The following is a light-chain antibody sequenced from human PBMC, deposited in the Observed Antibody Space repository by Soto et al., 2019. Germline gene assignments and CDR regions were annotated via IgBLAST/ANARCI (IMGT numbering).Light chain of an antibody. CDR2: GNS. Sequence: QSVLTRPPSVSGAPGQRVTISCTGSSSNIGAGYDVHWYQQLPGTAPKLLIYGNSNRPSGVPDRFSGSKSGTSASLAITGLQAEDEADYSCQSYDRSLSGRVVFGGGTKLTVL. V-gene: IGLV1-40*01. J-gene: IGLJ2*01. CDR3: QSYDRSLSGRVV. CDR1: SSNIGAGYD.